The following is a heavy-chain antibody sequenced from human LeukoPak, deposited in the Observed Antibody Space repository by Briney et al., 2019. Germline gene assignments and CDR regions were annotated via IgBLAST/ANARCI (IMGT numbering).Heavy chain of an antibody. V-gene: IGHV3-23*01. J-gene: IGHJ4*02. CDR1: GFTFSSYG. CDR2: ISGSGGST. D-gene: IGHD6-13*01. CDR3: ARDLMGIAYRGAFYY. Sequence: GGTLRLSCAASGFTFSSYGMSWVRQAPGKGLEWVSAISGSGGSTYYADSVKGRFTISRDDAKNLLYLDMNSLRAEDTAVYYCARDLMGIAYRGAFYYWGQGTLVTVSS.